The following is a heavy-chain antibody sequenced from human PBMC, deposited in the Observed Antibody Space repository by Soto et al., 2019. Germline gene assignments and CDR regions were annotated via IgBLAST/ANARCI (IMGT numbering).Heavy chain of an antibody. J-gene: IGHJ4*02. Sequence: SVKVSCKASGGTFSSYTISWVRQAPGQGLEWMGRIIPILGIANYAQKFQGRVTITADKSTSTAYMELSSLRSEDTAVYYCASDRSYDFWSGYYLPHWGQGTLVTVSS. CDR2: IIPILGIA. CDR1: GGTFSSYT. CDR3: ASDRSYDFWSGYYLPH. D-gene: IGHD3-3*01. V-gene: IGHV1-69*02.